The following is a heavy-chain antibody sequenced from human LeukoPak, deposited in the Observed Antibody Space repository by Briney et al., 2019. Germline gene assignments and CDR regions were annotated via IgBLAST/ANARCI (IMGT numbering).Heavy chain of an antibody. V-gene: IGHV4-30-2*01. J-gene: IGHJ4*02. D-gene: IGHD3-16*02. Sequence: SETLSLTCAVSGGSISSGGYSWSWIRQPPGKGLEWIGYIYHSGSTYYNPSLKSRVTISVDTSKNQFSLKLSSVTAADTAVYYCARETDDYVWGSYPPYYFDYWGQGTLVTVSS. CDR2: IYHSGST. CDR1: GGSISSGGYS. CDR3: ARETDDYVWGSYPPYYFDY.